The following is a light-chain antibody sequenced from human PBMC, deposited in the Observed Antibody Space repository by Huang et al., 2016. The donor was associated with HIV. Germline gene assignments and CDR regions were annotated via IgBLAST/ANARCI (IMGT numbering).Light chain of an antibody. Sequence: DIQMTQSPSTLSSFVGDRGTIPCRASHRISSWLAWDQQKPGKAPNLLISKASTLESGVPSRFSGNGSGTDFTLTISGLQPDDLATYYCQQQWTVGQGTKVEI. V-gene: IGKV1-5*03. CDR1: HRISSW. J-gene: IGKJ1*01. CDR2: KAS. CDR3: QQQWT.